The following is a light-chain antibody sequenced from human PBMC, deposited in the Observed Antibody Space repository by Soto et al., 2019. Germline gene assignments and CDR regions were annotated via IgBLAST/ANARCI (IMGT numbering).Light chain of an antibody. V-gene: IGLV2-14*01. CDR2: DVS. CDR3: SSYTSSIL. CDR1: SSDVGGYNY. Sequence: QSVLTQPASVSGSPGQSITISCTGTSSDVGGYNYVSWYQQHPGKAPKLMIYDVSNWPSGVSNRFSGSKSGNTASLTISGLQAEDEADYYCSSYTSSILFGGGTKLTVL. J-gene: IGLJ2*01.